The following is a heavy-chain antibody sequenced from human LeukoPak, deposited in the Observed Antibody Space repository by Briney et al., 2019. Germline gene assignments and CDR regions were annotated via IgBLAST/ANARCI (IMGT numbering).Heavy chain of an antibody. CDR1: GYTFTSYA. J-gene: IGHJ4*02. Sequence: SVKVSCKASGYTFTSYAMHWVRQAPGQGLEWMGRIIPILGIANYAQKFQGRVTITADKSTSTAYMELSSLRSEDTAVYYCARDSGGYCSSTSCYPLTDYWGQGTLVTVSS. CDR3: ARDSGGYCSSTSCYPLTDY. V-gene: IGHV1-69*04. D-gene: IGHD2-2*01. CDR2: IIPILGIA.